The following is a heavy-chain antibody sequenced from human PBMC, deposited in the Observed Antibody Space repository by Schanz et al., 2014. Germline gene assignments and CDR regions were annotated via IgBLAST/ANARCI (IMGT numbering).Heavy chain of an antibody. Sequence: EVQLVESGGGVVRPGGSLRLSCAASGFGFDDYAMAWIRQAPGKGLEWVSHISGSSIHKNYADSVKGRFTISRDNSKNTLYLQMNSLTAEDTAVYYCARGVRIDYWGQGTLVTVSS. J-gene: IGHJ4*02. V-gene: IGHV3-48*01. CDR3: ARGVRIDY. CDR2: ISGSSIHK. D-gene: IGHD3-3*01. CDR1: GFGFDDYA.